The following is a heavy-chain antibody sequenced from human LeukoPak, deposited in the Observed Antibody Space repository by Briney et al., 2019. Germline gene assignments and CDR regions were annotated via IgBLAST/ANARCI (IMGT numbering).Heavy chain of an antibody. CDR3: ARELMVRGVDAFDI. J-gene: IGHJ3*02. CDR1: GYTFTGYY. CDR2: INAGNGNT. V-gene: IGHV1-3*01. Sequence: ASVKVSCTASGYTFTGYYMHWVRQAPGQRLEWMGWINAGNGNTKYSQKFQGRVTITRDTSASTAYMELSSLRSEDTAVYYCARELMVRGVDAFDIWGQGTMVTVSS. D-gene: IGHD3-10*01.